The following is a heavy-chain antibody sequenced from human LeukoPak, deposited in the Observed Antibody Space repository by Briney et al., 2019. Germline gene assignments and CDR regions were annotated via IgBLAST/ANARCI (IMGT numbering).Heavy chain of an antibody. CDR2: IYTSGIT. CDR3: ARDYGSGDQKCFDP. Sequence: SETLSLTCTVSGGSISTGSYSWNWIRQPAGKGLEWIGRIYTSGITNYNPSLKSRVTVSVDTSKNQFSLKLSSVTAADTAVYYCARDYGSGDQKCFDPWGQGTLVTVSS. J-gene: IGHJ5*02. CDR1: GGSISTGSYS. D-gene: IGHD3-10*01. V-gene: IGHV4-61*02.